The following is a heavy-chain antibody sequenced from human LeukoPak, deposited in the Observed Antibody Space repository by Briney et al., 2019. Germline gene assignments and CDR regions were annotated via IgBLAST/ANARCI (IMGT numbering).Heavy chain of an antibody. Sequence: LGESLKISCQGSGYIFTAYWIAWVRQMPGKGLEWMGIISPGDSDTRYSPSFQGQVTISADKSINTAYLQWSSLKASDTAIYYCARRGEAMDPFDYWGQGTLVTVSS. CDR2: ISPGDSDT. CDR1: GYIFTAYW. CDR3: ARRGEAMDPFDY. V-gene: IGHV5-51*01. D-gene: IGHD5-18*01. J-gene: IGHJ4*02.